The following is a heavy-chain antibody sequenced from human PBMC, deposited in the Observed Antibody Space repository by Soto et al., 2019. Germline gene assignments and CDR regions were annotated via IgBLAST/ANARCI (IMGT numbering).Heavy chain of an antibody. J-gene: IGHJ4*02. Sequence: ASVRVSCKASGGTFSSYAISWVGQAPGQGLGGMGGIIPIFGTANYAQKFQGRVKITADESTSTAYMELSSLRSEGTSVYYCVCCRFGEKAPRSSQALFDYWAQGTLVTVSS. V-gene: IGHV1-69*13. CDR1: GGTFSSYA. D-gene: IGHD3-16*01. CDR2: IIPIFGTA. CDR3: VCCRFGEKAPRSSQALFDY.